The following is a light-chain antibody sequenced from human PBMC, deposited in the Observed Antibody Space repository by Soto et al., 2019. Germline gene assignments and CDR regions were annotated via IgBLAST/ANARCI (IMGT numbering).Light chain of an antibody. CDR2: DAS. CDR1: QDISNY. J-gene: IGKJ5*01. CDR3: QQYENLPT. V-gene: IGKV1-33*01. Sequence: DIQMTQSPSSLSASVGDRVTITCQASQDISNYLNWYQQKPGKAPKLLIYDASNLETGVPSRFSGSGSGTEFTFTISRLQPEDIATYYCQQYENLPTFGQGTRLEI.